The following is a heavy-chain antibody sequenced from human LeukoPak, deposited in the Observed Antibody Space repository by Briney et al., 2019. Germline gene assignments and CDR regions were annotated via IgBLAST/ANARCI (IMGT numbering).Heavy chain of an antibody. D-gene: IGHD1-26*01. CDR1: GYIFSNYY. CDR3: AREGGTYKFLDY. J-gene: IGHJ4*02. V-gene: IGHV1-46*01. Sequence: ASVKVSCKASGYIFSNYYVHWVRQAPGQGLEWMGEISPSGSRSYAQEFQGRVTMTRDASTSTAYTELSSLSSEDTAVYYCAREGGTYKFLDYWGQGTLVTVSS. CDR2: ISPSGSR.